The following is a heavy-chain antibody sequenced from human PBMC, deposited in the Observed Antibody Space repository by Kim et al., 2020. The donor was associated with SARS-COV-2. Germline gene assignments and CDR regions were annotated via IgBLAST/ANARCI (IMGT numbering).Heavy chain of an antibody. D-gene: IGHD6-19*01. V-gene: IGHV3-30*04. CDR3: ARTLIEYSSGCPDY. J-gene: IGHJ4*02. Sequence: GGSLRLSCAASGFTFSSYAMHWVRQAPGKGLEWVAVISYDGSNKYYADSVKGRFTISRDNSKNTLYLQMNSLRAEDTAVYYCARTLIEYSSGCPDYWGQGTLVTVSS. CDR1: GFTFSSYA. CDR2: ISYDGSNK.